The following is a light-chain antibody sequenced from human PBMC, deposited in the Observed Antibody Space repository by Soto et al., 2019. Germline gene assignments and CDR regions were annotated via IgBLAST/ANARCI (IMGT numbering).Light chain of an antibody. CDR3: QQSYILPRT. CDR2: GAS. CDR1: QSISTN. V-gene: IGKV1-39*01. Sequence: DIQVTQSPSSLPASVGDRVTITCRASQSISTNLNWYQQKPGKAPKVLIYGASSLRSGVPSRFSGSGSGTDFTLTINSLQPEDFATYFCQQSYILPRTFGGGTRVEI. J-gene: IGKJ4*01.